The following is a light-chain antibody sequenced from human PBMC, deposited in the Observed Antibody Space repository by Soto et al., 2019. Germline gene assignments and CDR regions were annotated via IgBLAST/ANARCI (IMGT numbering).Light chain of an antibody. CDR3: QQYGSSGT. Sequence: LTQSPDTLSASPGERVSLSCRASQSVNHNLAWYQQKPGQAPRLLIYGASNRATGIPDRFSGSGSGTDSTITISRLEPEDSAVYYCQQYGSSGTFGQGTKVDIK. J-gene: IGKJ1*01. CDR2: GAS. CDR1: QSVNHN. V-gene: IGKV3-20*01.